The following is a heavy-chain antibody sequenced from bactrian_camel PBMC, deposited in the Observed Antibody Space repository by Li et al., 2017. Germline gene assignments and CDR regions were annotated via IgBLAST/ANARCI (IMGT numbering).Heavy chain of an antibody. V-gene: IGHV3S53*01. CDR1: GNSDSAAC. CDR2: RTKGDYS. Sequence: QVQLVESGGDSLQAGGSLRLSCVVSGNSDSAACMAWFRQAPGSEREGVAFRTKGDYSSLADSAKDRSTISHDNANNTTYLQIDNLKPEDTAMYYCAATAGFNWCGNWKSPRDFRYWGQGTQVTVS. CDR3: AATAGFNWCGNWKSPRDFRY. J-gene: IGHJ6*01. D-gene: IGHD6*01.